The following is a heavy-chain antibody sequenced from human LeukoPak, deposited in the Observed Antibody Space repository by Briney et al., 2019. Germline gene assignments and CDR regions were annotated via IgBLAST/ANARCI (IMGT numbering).Heavy chain of an antibody. D-gene: IGHD2-15*01. Sequence: ASVKLSCTASGYTFTGYYMHWVRQAPGQGLEWMGWINPNSGGTNYAQKFQGRVTMTRDTSISTAYMELSRLRSDDTAVYYCARDVVVAATDWFDPWGQGTLVTVSS. CDR1: GYTFTGYY. CDR3: ARDVVVAATDWFDP. V-gene: IGHV1-2*02. CDR2: INPNSGGT. J-gene: IGHJ5*02.